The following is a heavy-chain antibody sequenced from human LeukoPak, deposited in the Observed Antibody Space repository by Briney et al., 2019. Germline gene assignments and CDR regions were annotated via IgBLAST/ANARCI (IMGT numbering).Heavy chain of an antibody. CDR3: ARGTPSTTSYNWFDP. CDR2: IYYSGGT. J-gene: IGHJ5*02. V-gene: IGHV4-59*01. D-gene: IGHD2-2*01. CDR1: GGSIGSYY. Sequence: PSETLSLTCTVSGGSIGSYYWSWIRQPPGRRLEWIGYIYYSGGTNYNPSLKSRVSISVDTSKNQFSLKLSSVTAADTAVYYCARGTPSTTSYNWFDPWGQGTLVTVSS.